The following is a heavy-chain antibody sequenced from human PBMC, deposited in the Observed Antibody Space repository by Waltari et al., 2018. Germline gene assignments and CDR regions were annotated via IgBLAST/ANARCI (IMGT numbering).Heavy chain of an antibody. CDR3: ATYDSSGYHYYFDY. CDR2: ISAYNGNT. D-gene: IGHD3-22*01. J-gene: IGHJ4*02. V-gene: IGHV1-18*01. CDR1: SYTYTSHG. Sequence: QVQLVQSGAEVKKPRASVKVSCKASSYTYTSHGTSRVRQAPGQGLEWMGWISAYNGNTNYAQKLQGRVTMTTDTSTSTAYMELRSLRSDDTAVYYCATYDSSGYHYYFDYWGQGTLVTVSS.